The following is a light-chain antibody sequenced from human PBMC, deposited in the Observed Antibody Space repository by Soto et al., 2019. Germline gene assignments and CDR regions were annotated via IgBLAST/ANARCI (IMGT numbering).Light chain of an antibody. J-gene: IGKJ3*01. V-gene: IGKV3-11*01. CDR3: QQRSNWPPIFT. CDR1: QSIGSY. CDR2: DAS. Sequence: EIVLTQSPATLSLSPGERATLSCRASQSIGSYLAWYQHKPGQAPRLLISDASNRATGIPARFSGSGSGTDFTLTISSLEPEDFAVYYCQQRSNWPPIFTFGPGTKVDIK.